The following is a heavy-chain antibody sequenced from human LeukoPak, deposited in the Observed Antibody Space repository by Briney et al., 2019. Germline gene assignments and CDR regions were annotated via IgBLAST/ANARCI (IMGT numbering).Heavy chain of an antibody. Sequence: GGSLRLSCAASGFTFSRYWMTWVRQAPGKGLEWVANIKQDGSEKYYVDSVKGRLTISRDNGKNSLYLQMNSLRAEDTAVYYCARSRITMIVLVMTKYYFDYWGQGTLVTVSS. CDR2: IKQDGSEK. J-gene: IGHJ4*02. CDR3: ARSRITMIVLVMTKYYFDY. V-gene: IGHV3-7*01. CDR1: GFTFSRYW. D-gene: IGHD3-22*01.